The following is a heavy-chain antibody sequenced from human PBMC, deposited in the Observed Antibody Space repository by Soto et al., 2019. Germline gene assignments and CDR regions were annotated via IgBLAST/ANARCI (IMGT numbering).Heavy chain of an antibody. J-gene: IGHJ4*02. CDR3: PKQYSDVLPGYYLFDS. D-gene: IGHD3-9*01. Sequence: EVHLLESGGDLVQPGGSLRLSCAASGFTFSNYAMNWVRQAPGKGLEWVSSISGGGGSTHYADSVKGRFTVSRDSSNNTVVLQMNSLRAEETAIYYCPKQYSDVLPGYYLFDSWGQGTLVTVSS. V-gene: IGHV3-23*01. CDR1: GFTFSNYA. CDR2: ISGGGGST.